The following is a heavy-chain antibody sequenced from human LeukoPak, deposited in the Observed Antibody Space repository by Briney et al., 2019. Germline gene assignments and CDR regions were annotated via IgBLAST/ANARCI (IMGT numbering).Heavy chain of an antibody. D-gene: IGHD6-13*01. CDR2: MVTDGTKL. Sequence: GGSLRLSCAASGFMFCHFHMLWLRQAPGMGLVCLADMVTDGTKLYYAVPVKGRCTISRDHGKSMLFLQIDSLGVEDRAVFYCATDGAHGGSWHEFNLSGRGTLVTVPS. V-gene: IGHV3-30*03. J-gene: IGHJ2*01. CDR3: ATDGAHGGSWHEFNL. CDR1: GFMFCHFH.